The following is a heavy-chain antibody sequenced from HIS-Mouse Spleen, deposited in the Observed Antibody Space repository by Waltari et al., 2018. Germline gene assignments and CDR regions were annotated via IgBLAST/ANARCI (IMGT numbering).Heavy chain of an antibody. CDR1: GGPISSSSYY. D-gene: IGHD4-17*01. Sequence: QLQLQESGPGLVKPAETLSLTRPVSGGPISSSSYYWGWIRQPPRKGLEWIGSIYYSGSTYYNPSLKSRVTISVDTSKNQFSLKLSSVTAADTAVYYSAYGDYFDYWGQGTLVTVSS. CDR3: AYGDYFDY. J-gene: IGHJ4*02. CDR2: IYYSGST. V-gene: IGHV4-39*01.